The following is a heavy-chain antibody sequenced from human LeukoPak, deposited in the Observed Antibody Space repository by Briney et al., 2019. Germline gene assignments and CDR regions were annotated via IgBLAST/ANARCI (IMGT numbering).Heavy chain of an antibody. V-gene: IGHV4-59*12. CDR3: ARDGPMVRVFAYDHGGY. Sequence: SETLSLTCTVSGGSISSYYWSWIRQPPGKGLEWIGYIYYSGSTNYNPSLKSRVTISVDTSKNQFSLKLSSVTAADTAVYYCARDGPMVRVFAYDHGGYWGQGTLVTVSS. CDR2: IYYSGST. CDR1: GGSISSYY. J-gene: IGHJ4*02. D-gene: IGHD3-10*01.